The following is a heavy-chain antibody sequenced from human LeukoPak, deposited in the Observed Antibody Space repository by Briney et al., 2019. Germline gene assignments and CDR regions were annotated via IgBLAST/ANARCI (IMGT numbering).Heavy chain of an antibody. CDR1: GGSISSSSYY. J-gene: IGHJ4*02. CDR3: ARNLGALDY. CDR2: IYYSGST. D-gene: IGHD1-26*01. Sequence: SETLSLTCTVSGGSISSSSYYWGWIRQPPGKGLEWIGSIYYSGSTYYNPSLKSRVTISVDTSKNQFSLKLSSVTAADTAVYYCARNLGALDYWGQGTLITASS. V-gene: IGHV4-39*01.